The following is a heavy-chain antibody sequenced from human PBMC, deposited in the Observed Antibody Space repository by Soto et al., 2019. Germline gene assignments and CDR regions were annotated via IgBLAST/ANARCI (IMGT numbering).Heavy chain of an antibody. CDR2: ISTYSGDT. Sequence: ASVKVSCKASGYTFFTYDISWVRQAPGQGLEWMGWISTYSGDTKYAQKFQGRVTMTTDTSTTTAYLELRSLRSDDTAVYYCARHHGPTTSENWFDPWGQGTLATVSS. CDR3: ARHHGPTTSENWFDP. V-gene: IGHV1-18*01. D-gene: IGHD5-12*01. CDR1: GYTFFTYD. J-gene: IGHJ5*02.